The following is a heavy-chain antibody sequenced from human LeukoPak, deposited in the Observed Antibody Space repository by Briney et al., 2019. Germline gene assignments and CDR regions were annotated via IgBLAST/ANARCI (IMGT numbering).Heavy chain of an antibody. CDR3: ARGRSTGYPHYFEY. J-gene: IGHJ4*02. D-gene: IGHD5-12*01. Sequence: ASVKLSCKASGYTFTSYDINWVRQATGQGLEWMGWMNPNSGSTGYAQKFQGRVTITRNTSISTAYMELSGLRSEDTAVYYCARGRSTGYPHYFEYWGQGTLVSVSS. CDR1: GYTFTSYD. V-gene: IGHV1-8*03. CDR2: MNPNSGST.